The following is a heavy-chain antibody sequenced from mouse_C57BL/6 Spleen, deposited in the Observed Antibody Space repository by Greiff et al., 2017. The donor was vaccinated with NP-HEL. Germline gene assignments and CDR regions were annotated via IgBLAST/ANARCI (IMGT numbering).Heavy chain of an antibody. D-gene: IGHD2-4*01. J-gene: IGHJ2*01. CDR2: IFPGSGST. Sequence: QVQLQQSGPELVRPGASVKISCKASGYTFTSYWMQWVRQRPGQGLEWIGEIFPGSGSTYYNEKFKGKVTLTVDTSSSTAYLRLSSLTSEDSDIYFCAKGSYYDYDYWGQGTTLTVSS. CDR3: AKGSYYDYDY. V-gene: IGHV1-56*01. CDR1: GYTFTSYW.